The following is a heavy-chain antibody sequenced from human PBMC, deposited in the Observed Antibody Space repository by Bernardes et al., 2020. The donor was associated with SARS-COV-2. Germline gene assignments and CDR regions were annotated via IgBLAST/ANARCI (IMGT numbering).Heavy chain of an antibody. V-gene: IGHV3-23*05. D-gene: IGHD3-10*01. Sequence: GGSLRLSCATSGFNFRNNAMNWVRQAPRKGLEWVSGIGGDSQRWYADSVKGRFTISRDNSEMTVYLQMNSLRPEDTALYYCARDTFNVEVSLSIGGFDPWGQGTLLTVSS. J-gene: IGHJ5*02. CDR1: GFNFRNNA. CDR2: IGGDSQR. CDR3: ARDTFNVEVSLSIGGFDP.